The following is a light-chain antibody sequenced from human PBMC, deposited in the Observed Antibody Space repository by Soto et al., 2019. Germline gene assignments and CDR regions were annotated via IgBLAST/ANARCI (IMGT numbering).Light chain of an antibody. CDR1: QSLLHSNGYNY. Sequence: DIVMTQSPLSLPVTPGEPASISCRSSQSLLHSNGYNYLDWYLQKPGQSPQLLIYLGSNRASGVADRFRGSGSGTDFTLKISRVEAEDVGVYYCMQALQTPRTFGQGTKVEIK. CDR3: MQALQTPRT. CDR2: LGS. V-gene: IGKV2-28*01. J-gene: IGKJ1*01.